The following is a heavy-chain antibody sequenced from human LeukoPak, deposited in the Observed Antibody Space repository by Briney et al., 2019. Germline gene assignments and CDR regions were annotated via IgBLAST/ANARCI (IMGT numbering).Heavy chain of an antibody. CDR1: AFVFKNAW. CDR2: TIRKNEGATP. J-gene: IGHJ5*02. CDR3: TTEPPRDFFVVLPA. Sequence: GGSLTLSCAVAAFVFKNAWARWVRHAAGEGREWLGLTIRKNEGATPNYRAAVKRRSTTSRDDSKTTLYLQMSSLKTEDTAVYYCTTEPPRDFFVVLPAWGQGTLVTVSS. V-gene: IGHV3-15*01. D-gene: IGHD2-2*01.